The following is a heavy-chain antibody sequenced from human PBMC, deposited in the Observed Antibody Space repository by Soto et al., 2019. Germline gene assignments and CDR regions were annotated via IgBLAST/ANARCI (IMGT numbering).Heavy chain of an antibody. CDR3: ARGRRSSGWYYYYYGMDV. CDR1: GGSFSGYY. V-gene: IGHV4-34*01. Sequence: SETLSLTCAVYGGSFSGYYWSWIRQPPGKGLEWIGEINHSGSTNYNPSLKSRVTISVDTSKNQFSLKLSSVTAADTAVYYCARGRRSSGWYYYYYGMDVWGQGTTVTVSS. J-gene: IGHJ6*02. D-gene: IGHD6-19*01. CDR2: INHSGST.